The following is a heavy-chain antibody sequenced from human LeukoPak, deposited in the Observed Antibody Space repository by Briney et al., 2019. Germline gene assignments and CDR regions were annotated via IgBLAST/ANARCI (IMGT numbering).Heavy chain of an antibody. V-gene: IGHV4-4*07. CDR1: GGSISSYY. CDR3: ARAPHDYGDYYPMEYYFDY. CDR2: IYTSGST. D-gene: IGHD4-17*01. Sequence: SSETLSLTCTVSGGSISSYYWNWIRQPAGKGLEWIGRIYTSGSTNYNPSLKSRVTMSVDTSKNQFSLKLSSVTAADTAVYYCARAPHDYGDYYPMEYYFDYWGQGTLVTVSS. J-gene: IGHJ4*02.